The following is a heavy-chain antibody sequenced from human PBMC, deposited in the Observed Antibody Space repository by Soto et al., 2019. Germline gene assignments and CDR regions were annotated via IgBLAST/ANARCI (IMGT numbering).Heavy chain of an antibody. V-gene: IGHV2-5*02. CDR3: AHRGVWTTVTTPSGLDY. D-gene: IGHD4-4*01. Sequence: QITLKESGPTLVKPTQTLTLTCTFSGFSLSTSGVGVGWIRQPPGKALEWLALIYWDDDKRYSPSLKSRLTITKDTSKNQVVLTMTNMDPVDTATYYCAHRGVWTTVTTPSGLDYWGQGTLVTVSS. CDR1: GFSLSTSGVG. J-gene: IGHJ4*02. CDR2: IYWDDDK.